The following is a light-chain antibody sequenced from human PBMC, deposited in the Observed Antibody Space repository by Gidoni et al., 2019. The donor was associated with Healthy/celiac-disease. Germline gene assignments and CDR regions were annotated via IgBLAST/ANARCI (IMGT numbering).Light chain of an antibody. CDR1: QGISSY. Sequence: AIRMTQSPSSFSASTGDRVTLTCRASQGISSYLAWYQQKPGKAPKLLIYAASTLQSGVPSRFSGSGSGTDFTLTISCLQSEDFATYYCQQYYSYPYTFXQXTKLEIK. V-gene: IGKV1-8*01. CDR3: QQYYSYPYT. J-gene: IGKJ2*01. CDR2: AAS.